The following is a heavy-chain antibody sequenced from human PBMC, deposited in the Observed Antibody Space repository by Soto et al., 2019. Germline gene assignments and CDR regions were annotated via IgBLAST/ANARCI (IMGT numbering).Heavy chain of an antibody. CDR2: IYPGDSDT. D-gene: IGHD6-6*01. V-gene: IGHV5-51*01. J-gene: IGHJ6*03. CDR3: ARRSSSSSHYYYYYMDV. Sequence: GESLKISCKGSGYSFTSYWIGWVRQMPGKGLEWMGIIYPGDSDTRYSPSFQGQVTISADKSISTAYLQWSSLKASDTAMYYCARRSSSSSHYYYYYMDVWGKGTTVTVSS. CDR1: GYSFTSYW.